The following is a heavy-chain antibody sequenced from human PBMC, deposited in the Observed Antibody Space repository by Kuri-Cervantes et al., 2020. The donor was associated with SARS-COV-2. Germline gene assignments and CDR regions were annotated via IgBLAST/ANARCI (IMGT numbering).Heavy chain of an antibody. CDR1: GFTFSGYS. V-gene: IGHV3-21*01. D-gene: IGHD7-27*01. Sequence: GGSLRLSCAASGFTFSGYSMNWIRQAPGKWMEWVASIDSISYYIYHSDSVKGRLTISRDNAKNSLYLQMNSLKPEDTAVYYCAREEGGELGEAFDYWGQGALVTVSS. CDR3: AREEGGELGEAFDY. J-gene: IGHJ4*02. CDR2: IDSISYYI.